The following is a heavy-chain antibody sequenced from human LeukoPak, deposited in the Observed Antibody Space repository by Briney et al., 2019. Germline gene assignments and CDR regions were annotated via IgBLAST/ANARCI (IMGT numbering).Heavy chain of an antibody. Sequence: SETLSLTCTVSGGSISSYYWSWIRQPPGKRLEWIGYTSYSGSTDYNPSLKSRVTMSVDTSKNQFSLKLSSVTAADTAVYYCGRRTYYDTLTGYTYWYFDLWGRGTLVTVSS. J-gene: IGHJ2*01. D-gene: IGHD3-9*01. CDR1: GGSISSYY. V-gene: IGHV4-59*01. CDR2: TSYSGST. CDR3: GRRTYYDTLTGYTYWYFDL.